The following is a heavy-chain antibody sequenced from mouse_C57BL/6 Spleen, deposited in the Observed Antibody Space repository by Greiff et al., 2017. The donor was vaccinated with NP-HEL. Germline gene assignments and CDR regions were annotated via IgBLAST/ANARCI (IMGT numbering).Heavy chain of an antibody. CDR2: IYPGDGDT. V-gene: IGHV1-80*01. CDR3: ARQGTTVVFDY. D-gene: IGHD1-1*01. J-gene: IGHJ2*01. CDR1: GYAFSSYW. Sequence: VQLQQSGAELVKPGASVKISCKASGYAFSSYWMNWVKQRPGKGLEWMGQIYPGDGDTNYNGKFKGKATLTADKSSSTAYIQLSSLTSEDSAVYFCARQGTTVVFDYWGQGTTLTVSS.